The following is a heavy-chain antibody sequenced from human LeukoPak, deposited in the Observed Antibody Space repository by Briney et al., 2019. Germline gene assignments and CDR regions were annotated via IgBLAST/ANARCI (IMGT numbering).Heavy chain of an antibody. V-gene: IGHV5-51*01. Sequence: GESLKISCKGSGYSFTSYWIGWVRQMPGKGLEWMGIIYPGDSDTRYSPSFQGQVTISADKSISTAYLQWSSLKASDTAMYYCAGQPRYSSSWYYFDYWGQGTLVTVSS. J-gene: IGHJ4*02. CDR2: IYPGDSDT. D-gene: IGHD6-13*01. CDR3: AGQPRYSSSWYYFDY. CDR1: GYSFTSYW.